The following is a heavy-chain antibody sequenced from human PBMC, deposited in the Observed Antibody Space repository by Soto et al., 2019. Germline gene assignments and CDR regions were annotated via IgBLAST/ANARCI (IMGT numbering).Heavy chain of an antibody. CDR3: AKAVYGYWYFDL. CDR1: GFMFNSYG. D-gene: IGHD3-10*01. V-gene: IGHV3-23*01. J-gene: IGHJ2*01. CDR2: VSSSGGTT. Sequence: GSLRLSCATSGFMFNSYGMSWVRLAPGKGLEWVAGVSSSGGTTDYADSVKGRFTISRDTSKNTLYLQMNSLRAEDTAVYYCAKAVYGYWYFDLWGRGTRVTVSS.